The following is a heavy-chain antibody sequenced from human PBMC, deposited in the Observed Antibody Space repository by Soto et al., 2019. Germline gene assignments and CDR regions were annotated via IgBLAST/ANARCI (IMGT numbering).Heavy chain of an antibody. CDR1: GGSISSGGYS. CDR3: AGDDGNYFDY. V-gene: IGHV4-30-2*01. CDR2: IYHSGST. J-gene: IGHJ4*02. Sequence: QLQLQESGSGLVKPSQTLSLTCAVSGGSISSGGYSWSWIRQPPGKGLEWIGYIYHSGSTYYNPSLKSRVTLSVDRSKNPFSLKLSSVTAADTAVYYCAGDDGNYFDYWGQGTLVTVSS.